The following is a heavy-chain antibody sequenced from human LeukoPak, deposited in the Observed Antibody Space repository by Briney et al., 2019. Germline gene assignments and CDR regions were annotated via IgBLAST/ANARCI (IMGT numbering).Heavy chain of an antibody. Sequence: KPSETLSLTCAVSGGSISSGGYSWSWIRQPPGEGLEWIGYIYHSGSTYYNPSLKSRVTLSMDESKNQLSLMLHSVAAADTAVYYCARGAGYYFDYWGQGILVTVSS. CDR3: ARGAGYYFDY. D-gene: IGHD6-19*01. CDR2: IYHSGST. J-gene: IGHJ4*02. CDR1: GGSISSGGYS. V-gene: IGHV4-30-4*07.